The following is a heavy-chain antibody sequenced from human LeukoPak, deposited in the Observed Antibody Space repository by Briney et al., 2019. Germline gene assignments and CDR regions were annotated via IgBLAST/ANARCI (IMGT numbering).Heavy chain of an antibody. CDR3: AAHSSSWDNHFDY. V-gene: IGHV1-2*04. CDR1: GYTFTGYY. CDR2: INPNSGGT. D-gene: IGHD6-13*01. J-gene: IGHJ4*02. Sequence: ATVKVSCKASGYTFTGYYMHWVRQAPGQGLEWMGWINPNSGGTNYAQKFQGWVTMTTDTSTSTAYMELRSLRSDDTAVYYCAAHSSSWDNHFDYWGQGTLVTVSS.